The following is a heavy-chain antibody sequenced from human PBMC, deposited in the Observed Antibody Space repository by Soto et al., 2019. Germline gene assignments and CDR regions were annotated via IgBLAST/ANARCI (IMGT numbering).Heavy chain of an antibody. CDR3: AGLQPMYYFDY. V-gene: IGHV1-69*06. J-gene: IGHJ4*02. CDR1: GGTFSSYA. D-gene: IGHD4-4*01. Sequence: GASVKVSCKASGGTFSSYAISWVRQAPGQGLEWMGGIIPIFGTANYAQKFQGRVTITADKSTSTAYMELSSLRSEDTAVYYCAGLQPMYYFDYWGQGTLVTVSS. CDR2: IIPIFGTA.